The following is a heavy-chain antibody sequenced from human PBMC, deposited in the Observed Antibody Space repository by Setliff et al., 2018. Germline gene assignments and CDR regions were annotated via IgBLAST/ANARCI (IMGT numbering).Heavy chain of an antibody. D-gene: IGHD2-15*01. CDR2: IWHDGGNK. V-gene: IGHV3-33*01. CDR3: ARTCSGSGCYAGLES. J-gene: IGHJ4*02. CDR1: GFTFSTHA. Sequence: PGGSLRLSCGASGFTFSTHAMHWVRQAPGKGLEWVAVIWHDGGNKYHADSVKGRFTISRDNSKNTLYLQMNSLRPEDTAVYYCARTCSGSGCYAGLESWGQGTPVTV.